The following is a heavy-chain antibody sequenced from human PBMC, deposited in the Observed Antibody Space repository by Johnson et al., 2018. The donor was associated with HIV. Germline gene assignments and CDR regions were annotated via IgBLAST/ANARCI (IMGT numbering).Heavy chain of an antibody. CDR2: ISYDGSNK. CDR3: ARDGGETVVGSGAFDI. J-gene: IGHJ3*02. V-gene: IGHV3-30-3*01. D-gene: IGHD4-23*01. CDR1: GFTFSSYA. Sequence: QVQLVESGGGVVQPGRSLRLSCAASGFTFSSYAMHWVRQAPGKGLEWVAVISYDGSNKYYADSVKGRFNISRDNSKNTMYLQMNSLRAEDTAVYYCARDGGETVVGSGAFDIWGQGTMVTVSS.